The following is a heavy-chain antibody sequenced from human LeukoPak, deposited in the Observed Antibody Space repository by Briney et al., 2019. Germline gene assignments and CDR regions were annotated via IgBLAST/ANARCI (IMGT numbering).Heavy chain of an antibody. CDR2: ISAYNGNT. CDR3: ARVKSPPRESYYYYYMDV. Sequence: ASVKVSCKASGYTFTSYGISWVRQAPGQGLEWMGWISAYNGNTNYAQKLQGRVTMTTDTSTSTAYMELSSLRSEDTAVCYCARVKSPPRESYYYYYMDVWGKGTTVTVSS. D-gene: IGHD5-24*01. V-gene: IGHV1-18*01. CDR1: GYTFTSYG. J-gene: IGHJ6*03.